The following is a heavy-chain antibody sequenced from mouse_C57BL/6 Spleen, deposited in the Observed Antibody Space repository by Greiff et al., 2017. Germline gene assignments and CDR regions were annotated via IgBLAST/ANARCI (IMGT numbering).Heavy chain of an antibody. CDR2: ISDGGSYT. D-gene: IGHD2-2*01. J-gene: IGHJ2*01. CDR3: ARGGLPDFDY. CDR1: GFTFSSYA. Sequence: EVHLVESGGGLVKPGGSLKLSCAASGFTFSSYAMSWVRQTPEKRLEWVATISDGGSYTYYPDNVKGRFTISRDNAKNNLYLQMSHLKSEDTAMYYCARGGLPDFDYWGQGTTLTVSS. V-gene: IGHV5-4*01.